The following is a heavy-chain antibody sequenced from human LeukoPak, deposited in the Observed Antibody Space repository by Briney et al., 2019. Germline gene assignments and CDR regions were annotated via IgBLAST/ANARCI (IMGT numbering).Heavy chain of an antibody. D-gene: IGHD3-10*01. CDR2: ISAYNGNT. Sequence: GASVKVSCKASGYTFTNYGISWVRQAPGQGLEWMGWISAYNGNTHYAQTFQGRVTMTTDTSTSTAYMELRSLRSDDRAVYYCARGRSHGDGSGSYYDYFDYWGQGTLVTVSS. J-gene: IGHJ4*02. CDR3: ARGRSHGDGSGSYYDYFDY. CDR1: GYTFTNYG. V-gene: IGHV1-18*01.